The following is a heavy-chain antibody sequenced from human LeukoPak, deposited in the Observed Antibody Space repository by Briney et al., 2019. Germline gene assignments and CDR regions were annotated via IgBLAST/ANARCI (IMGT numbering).Heavy chain of an antibody. J-gene: IGHJ3*02. Sequence: GSLRLSCAASGFTFNTYTMNWVRQAPGKGLEWVASTFSSSLYTNYADSVKGRYTISRDNAENSLFLQMNSLRAEDTAVYYCARDSTYTGSFHDAFDIWGQGTMVIVSS. D-gene: IGHD1-26*01. CDR3: ARDSTYTGSFHDAFDI. CDR2: TFSSSLYT. CDR1: GFTFNTYT. V-gene: IGHV3-21*01.